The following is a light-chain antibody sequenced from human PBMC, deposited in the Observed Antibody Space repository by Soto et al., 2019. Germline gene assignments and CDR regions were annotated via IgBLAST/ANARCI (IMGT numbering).Light chain of an antibody. CDR1: SSDIGTYQY. J-gene: IGLJ1*01. Sequence: QSALTQPASVSGSPGQSITISCTGTSSDIGTYQYVSWYQQHPGKAPKLIVYEVSNRPSGVSRRFSGSKSGNAASLTIAGLQHEDEADYYCTAYTSTNTDVFGPGTKVTVL. CDR3: TAYTSTNTDV. V-gene: IGLV2-14*01. CDR2: EVS.